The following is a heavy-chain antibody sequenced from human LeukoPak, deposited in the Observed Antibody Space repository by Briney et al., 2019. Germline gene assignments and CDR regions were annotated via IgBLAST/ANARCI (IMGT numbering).Heavy chain of an antibody. J-gene: IGHJ3*02. CDR3: ARVYDILTGYPSDHAFDI. D-gene: IGHD3-9*01. CDR1: GYTFTGYY. V-gene: IGHV1-2*02. Sequence: ASVKVSCKASGYTFTGYYMHWVRQAPGQGLEWMGWINPNSGGTNYAQKFQGRVTMTRDTSISTAYMELSRLRSDDTAVYYCARVYDILTGYPSDHAFDIWGQGTMVTVSS. CDR2: INPNSGGT.